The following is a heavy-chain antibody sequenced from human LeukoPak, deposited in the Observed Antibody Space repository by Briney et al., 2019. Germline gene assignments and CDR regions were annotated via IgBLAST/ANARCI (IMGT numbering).Heavy chain of an antibody. V-gene: IGHV4-39*01. J-gene: IGHJ1*01. CDR3: ARGRSLSLKSFRGWRPHEYFQH. CDR2: IYYSGSS. CDR1: GGSISSSSYY. Sequence: SETLSLTCTVSGGSISSSSYYWRWIRQPPGEGLEWIGSIYYSGSSYYNPSLKSRVTISVDTSKNQFSLKLSSVTAADTAVYYCARGRSLSLKSFRGWRPHEYFQHWGQGTLVTVSS. D-gene: IGHD6-19*01.